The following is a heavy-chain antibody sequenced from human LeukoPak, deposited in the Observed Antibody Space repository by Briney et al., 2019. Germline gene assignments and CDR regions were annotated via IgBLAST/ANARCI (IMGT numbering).Heavy chain of an antibody. CDR3: ARGPYSSGWYWPSENDY. V-gene: IGHV1-18*01. J-gene: IGHJ4*02. D-gene: IGHD6-19*01. CDR2: ISAYNGNT. CDR1: GYTFTSYG. Sequence: ASVKVSCKASGYTFTSYGISWVRQAPGQGLEWMGWISAYNGNTNYAQKLQGRVTMTTDTSTSTAYMELRSLRSDDTAVYYCARGPYSSGWYWPSENDYWGQGTLVTVSS.